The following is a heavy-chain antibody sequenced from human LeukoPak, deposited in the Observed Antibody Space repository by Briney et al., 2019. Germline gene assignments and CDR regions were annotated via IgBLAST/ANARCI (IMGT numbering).Heavy chain of an antibody. CDR1: GYTFTSYY. J-gene: IGHJ5*02. Sequence: ASVKVSCKASGYTFTSYYMHWVRQAPGQGLEWMGIINPSGGSTSYAQKFQGRVTMTRDMSTSTVYMELSRLRSDDTAVYYCARDHGITGTTRWFDPWGQGTLVTVSS. CDR3: ARDHGITGTTRWFDP. V-gene: IGHV1-46*01. D-gene: IGHD1-20*01. CDR2: INPSGGST.